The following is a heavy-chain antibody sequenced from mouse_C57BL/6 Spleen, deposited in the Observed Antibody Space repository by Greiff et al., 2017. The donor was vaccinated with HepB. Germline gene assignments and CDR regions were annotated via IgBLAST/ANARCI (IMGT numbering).Heavy chain of an antibody. J-gene: IGHJ1*03. CDR2: IYPGDGDT. D-gene: IGHD1-1*01. CDR1: GYAFSSYW. CDR3: ARSYYYGSSYGYWYFDV. V-gene: IGHV1-80*01. Sequence: VQLQQSGAELVKPGASVKISCKASGYAFSSYWMNWVKQRPGKGLEWIGQIYPGDGDTNYNGKFKGKATLTADKSSSTAYMQLSSLTSEDSAVYFCARSYYYGSSYGYWYFDVWGTGTTVTVSS.